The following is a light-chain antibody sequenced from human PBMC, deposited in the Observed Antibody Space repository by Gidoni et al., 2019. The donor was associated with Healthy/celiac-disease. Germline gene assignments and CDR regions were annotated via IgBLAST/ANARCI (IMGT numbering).Light chain of an antibody. CDR2: AAS. Sequence: DIQMTQSPSSLSASVGDRVTLTCRASQSLSSYLKWYQQKPGKAPKLLIYAASRLQSGVPSRVSGSGSRTDFTHTISSLQPEEFATYYCQQSYSTPRTFGGGTKVEIK. CDR1: QSLSSY. J-gene: IGKJ4*01. V-gene: IGKV1-39*01. CDR3: QQSYSTPRT.